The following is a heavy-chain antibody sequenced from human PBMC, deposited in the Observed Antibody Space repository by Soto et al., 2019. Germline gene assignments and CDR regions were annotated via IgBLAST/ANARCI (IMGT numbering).Heavy chain of an antibody. V-gene: IGHV3-9*01. J-gene: IGHJ4*02. CDR2: ISWSSNII. D-gene: IGHD6-19*01. CDR1: GSKFEDYA. Sequence: EVFLVESGGALVQPGRSLRLSCTASGSKFEDYAMHWVRQAPGKGLEWVSGISWSSNIIEYADSVRGRFTIARDNGKNALYLQMNSLRPEDTAFYYCAKGPYSSGWYWDHWGQGTLVTVSS. CDR3: AKGPYSSGWYWDH.